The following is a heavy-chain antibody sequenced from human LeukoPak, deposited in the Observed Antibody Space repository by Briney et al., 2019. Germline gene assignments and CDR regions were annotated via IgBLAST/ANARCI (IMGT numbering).Heavy chain of an antibody. CDR3: ARVSIDYGGNSFSFDY. V-gene: IGHV3-30*03. CDR1: GFSFSYYG. CDR2: ISFDGSIT. J-gene: IGHJ4*02. D-gene: IGHD4-23*01. Sequence: GGSLRLSCAASGFSFSYYGMHWVRQAPGKGLEWVSFISFDGSITYNADSVKGRLTISRDNSKNTVYLQMNRLRAEDTAVYFCARVSIDYGGNSFSFDYWGQGTLVTVSS.